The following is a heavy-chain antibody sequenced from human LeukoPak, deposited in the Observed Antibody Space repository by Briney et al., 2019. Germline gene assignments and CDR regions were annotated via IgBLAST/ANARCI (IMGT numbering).Heavy chain of an antibody. V-gene: IGHV3-48*04. CDR2: ISSSSSTI. J-gene: IGHJ6*02. Sequence: GRSLRLSCAASGFTFSSYSMNWVRQAPGKGLEWVSYISSSSSTIYYADSVKGRFTISRDNAKNSLYLQMNSLRAEDTAVYYCSLVAPYYYYGMDVWGQGTTVTVSS. CDR1: GFTFSSYS. CDR3: SLVAPYYYYGMDV. D-gene: IGHD2-21*01.